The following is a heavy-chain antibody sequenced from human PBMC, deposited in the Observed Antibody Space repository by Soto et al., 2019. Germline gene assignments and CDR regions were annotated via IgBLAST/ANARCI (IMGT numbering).Heavy chain of an antibody. CDR3: ASYYGSGSYYKIGHYYYGMDV. V-gene: IGHV1-69*13. CDR2: IIPIFGTA. D-gene: IGHD3-10*01. CDR1: GGTFSSYA. Sequence: SVKVSYKASGGTFSSYAISWVRQAPGQGLEWMGGIIPIFGTANYAQKFQGRVTITADESTSTAYMELSSLRSEDTAVYYCASYYGSGSYYKIGHYYYGMDVWGQGTTVTVSS. J-gene: IGHJ6*02.